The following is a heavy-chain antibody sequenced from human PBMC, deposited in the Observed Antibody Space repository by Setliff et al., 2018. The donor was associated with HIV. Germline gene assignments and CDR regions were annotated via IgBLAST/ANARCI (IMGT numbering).Heavy chain of an antibody. CDR1: GFTFNNAW. Sequence: LRLSCAASGFTFNNAWMTWVRQAPGKGLEWVSALSTSGDSTYYAESVKGRFTISRDNSKSAVDLQMNSLTSEDAAIYYCAKFKYAINSTYYFDSWGRGTLVTVSS. CDR3: AKFKYAINSTYYFDS. V-gene: IGHV3-23*01. D-gene: IGHD2-2*01. J-gene: IGHJ4*02. CDR2: LSTSGDST.